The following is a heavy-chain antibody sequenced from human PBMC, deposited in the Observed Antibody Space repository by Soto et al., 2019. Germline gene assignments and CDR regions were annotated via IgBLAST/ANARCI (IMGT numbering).Heavy chain of an antibody. J-gene: IGHJ4*01. CDR2: IANGDSRT. Sequence: PGGSLRLSCAASGFTFSTFAMTWVRQAPGKGLEWVSAIANGDSRTKYVDSVKGRFTISRDTSMDTLYLQMNDLRVDDTAVYYCAKSLTNWYFDYWGHGILVTVSS. CDR3: AKSLTNWYFDY. V-gene: IGHV3-23*05. CDR1: GFTFSTFA.